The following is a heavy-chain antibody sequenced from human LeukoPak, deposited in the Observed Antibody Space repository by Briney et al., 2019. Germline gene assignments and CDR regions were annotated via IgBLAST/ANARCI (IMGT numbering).Heavy chain of an antibody. Sequence: PGRSLRLSCAASGFTFSSYGMHWVRQAPGKGLEWVAVISYDGSNKYYADSVKGRFTISRDNSKNTLYLQMNSLRAEDTAVYYCAKDPSEGFFFDYWGQGTLVTVSS. D-gene: IGHD3-10*01. CDR2: ISYDGSNK. J-gene: IGHJ4*02. V-gene: IGHV3-30*18. CDR1: GFTFSSYG. CDR3: AKDPSEGFFFDY.